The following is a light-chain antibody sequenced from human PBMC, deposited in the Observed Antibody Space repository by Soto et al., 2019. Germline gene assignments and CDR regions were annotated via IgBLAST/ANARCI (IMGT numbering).Light chain of an antibody. Sequence: EIVLTQSPGTLSLSPGERATLSCRTSQSINSAHLAWYRQRPGQTPRLLIYAASNRAAGTPDRFTGGGTGTDFTLTISRLEPEDFAMYYCQHYGWSPQFGQGTKLEI. J-gene: IGKJ2*01. V-gene: IGKV3-20*01. CDR2: AAS. CDR1: QSINSAH. CDR3: QHYGWSPQ.